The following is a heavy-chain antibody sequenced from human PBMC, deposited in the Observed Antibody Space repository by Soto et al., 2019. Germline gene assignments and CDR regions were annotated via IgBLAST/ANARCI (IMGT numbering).Heavy chain of an antibody. D-gene: IGHD3-16*01. CDR1: GFTFSNYG. J-gene: IGHJ4*02. Sequence: PGGSLRLSCAASGFTFSNYGMHWVRQAPGKGLEWVAVIASDGRDKKYADSVRGRFTISRDNSKNTLYLQMNSLRAGDTAVYYCAKDGGDGYNFAYWGQGTLVTVSS. CDR3: AKDGGDGYNFAY. CDR2: IASDGRDK. V-gene: IGHV3-30*18.